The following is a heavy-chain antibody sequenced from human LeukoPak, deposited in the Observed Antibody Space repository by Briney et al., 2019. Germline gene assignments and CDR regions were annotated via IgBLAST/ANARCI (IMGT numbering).Heavy chain of an antibody. CDR2: IYYSGST. V-gene: IGHV4-59*08. CDR3: ARGGSSWPIPPHWFDY. J-gene: IGHJ4*02. Sequence: SETLSLTCTVSGGSISSYYWSWIRQPPGKGLEWIGYIYYSGSTNSNPSLKNRVSISIDPSKNQFSLDLDSVTAADTAVYYCARGGSSWPIPPHWFDYWGPGVLVTVSS. CDR1: GGSISSYY. D-gene: IGHD6-13*01.